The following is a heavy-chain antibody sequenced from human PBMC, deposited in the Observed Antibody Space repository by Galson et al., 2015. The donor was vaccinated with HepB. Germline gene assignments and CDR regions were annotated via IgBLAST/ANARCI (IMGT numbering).Heavy chain of an antibody. CDR2: IWYDGSNA. CDR3: ATVRGSYPNWNLDL. J-gene: IGHJ2*01. Sequence: SLRLSCAASGFTFRNYGMVWVRQAPGKGLEWVAIIWYDGSNAYYVDSVKGRFIISRDNSKNTLYLQMNSLKAEDTAVYYCATVRGSYPNWNLDLWGRGTLVTVSS. D-gene: IGHD1-26*01. CDR1: GFTFRNYG. V-gene: IGHV3-33*01.